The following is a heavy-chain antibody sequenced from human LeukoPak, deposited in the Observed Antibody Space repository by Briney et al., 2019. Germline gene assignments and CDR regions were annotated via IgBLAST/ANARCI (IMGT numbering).Heavy chain of an antibody. CDR1: GGSLSSDY. V-gene: IGHV4-59*08. CDR2: IYYSGST. J-gene: IGHJ4*02. Sequence: SETLSLTCTVSGGSLSSDYWTWIRQLPGKRLQWIGYIYYSGSTNYNPSLKSRVTISVDTSKNQFSLKLSSVTAADTAVHYCARLQYYYDSSEYYFDYWGQGTLVTVSS. D-gene: IGHD3-22*01. CDR3: ARLQYYYDSSEYYFDY.